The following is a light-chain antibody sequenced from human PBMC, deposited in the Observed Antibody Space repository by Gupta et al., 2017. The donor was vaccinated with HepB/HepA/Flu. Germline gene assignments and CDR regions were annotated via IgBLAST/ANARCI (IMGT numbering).Light chain of an antibody. J-gene: IGLJ3*02. V-gene: IGLV1-40*01. CDR2: DNT. Sequence: QSVLTQPPSVSGAPGQRVTISCTGPSPNFGSGYDVHWYQQLPGTAPKLLIYDNTNRPSGVPDRFSGSKSATSASLAITGLQAEDEADYYCQSYDRSLSGSVVFGGGTKLTVL. CDR1: SPNFGSGYD. CDR3: QSYDRSLSGSVV.